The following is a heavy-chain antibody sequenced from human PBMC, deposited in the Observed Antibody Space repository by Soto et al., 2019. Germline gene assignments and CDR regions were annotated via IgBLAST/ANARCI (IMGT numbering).Heavy chain of an antibody. V-gene: IGHV3-23*01. CDR2: ISGSGGST. Sequence: GGSLRLSCAASGFTFSSYAMSWVRQAPGKGLEWVSAISGSGGSTYYADSVKGRSTISRDNSKNTLYLQMNSLRAEDTAVYYCAKPPWELEPANDRDYWGQGTLVTVSS. CDR3: AKPPWELEPANDRDY. J-gene: IGHJ4*02. CDR1: GFTFSSYA. D-gene: IGHD1-26*01.